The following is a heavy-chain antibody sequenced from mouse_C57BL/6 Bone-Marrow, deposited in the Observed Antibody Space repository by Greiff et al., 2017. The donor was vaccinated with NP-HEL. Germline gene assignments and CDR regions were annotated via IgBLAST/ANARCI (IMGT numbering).Heavy chain of an antibody. J-gene: IGHJ3*01. V-gene: IGHV1-74*01. D-gene: IGHD2-4*01. CDR1: GYTFTSYW. CDR3: AIGGYDYDVAFLAY. Sequence: KVSCKASGYTFTSYWMHWVKQRPGQGLEWIGRIHPSDSDTNYNQKFKGKATLTVDKSSSTAYMQLSSLTSEDSAVYYCAIGGYDYDVAFLAYWGQGTLVTVSA. CDR2: IHPSDSDT.